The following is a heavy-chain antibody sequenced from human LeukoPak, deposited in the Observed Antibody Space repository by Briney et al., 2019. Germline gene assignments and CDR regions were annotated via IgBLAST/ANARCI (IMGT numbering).Heavy chain of an antibody. CDR1: GFTFSTYA. D-gene: IGHD5-12*01. V-gene: IGHV3-23*01. Sequence: GGSVRLSCAASGFTFSTYAMTCVRQAPGKGLEWVSALSGNAYSTYYADSVKGRLTISRDTSKHTPYLQMNSLRAEDTAVYYCAKLPSGYTLHSWLDPWGQGTLVTVSA. CDR3: AKLPSGYTLHSWLDP. J-gene: IGHJ5*02. CDR2: LSGNAYST.